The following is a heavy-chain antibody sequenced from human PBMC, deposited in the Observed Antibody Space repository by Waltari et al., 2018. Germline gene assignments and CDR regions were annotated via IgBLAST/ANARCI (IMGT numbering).Heavy chain of an antibody. CDR3: ARGPDRYSSGPADYFDY. CDR1: GGSYSSYA. Sequence: QVQLVQSGAEVKKTGSSVKVSCKASGGSYSSYAISWVRQAPGQGLEWMGRIIPIFGTANYAQKCQGRVTITADESTSTAYMELSSLRSEDTAVYYCARGPDRYSSGPADYFDYWGQGTLVTVSS. CDR2: IIPIFGTA. V-gene: IGHV1-69*13. D-gene: IGHD6-19*01. J-gene: IGHJ4*02.